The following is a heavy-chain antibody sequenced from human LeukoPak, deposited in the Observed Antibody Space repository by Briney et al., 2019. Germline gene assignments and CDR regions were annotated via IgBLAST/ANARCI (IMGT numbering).Heavy chain of an antibody. J-gene: IGHJ4*02. V-gene: IGHV4-61*02. D-gene: IGHD3-10*01. CDR2: IYTSGST. CDR3: ARGLWFGDENPPYFDY. CDR1: GGSISSSFYY. Sequence: SETLSLTCTVSGGSISSSFYYWSWIRQPAGKGLEWIGRIYTSGSTNYNPSLKSRVTISVDTSRNQLSLKLSSVTAADTAVYYCARGLWFGDENPPYFDYWGQGSLVTVSS.